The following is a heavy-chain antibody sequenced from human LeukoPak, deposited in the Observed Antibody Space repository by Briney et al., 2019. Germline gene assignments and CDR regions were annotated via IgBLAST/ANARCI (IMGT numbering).Heavy chain of an antibody. CDR2: ISYDGSKK. CDR1: GFTFSTFA. CDR3: ARDVHIGAAGNNWFDP. V-gene: IGHV3-30*04. J-gene: IGHJ5*02. D-gene: IGHD6-25*01. Sequence: GGSLRLSCAASGFTFSTFATHWVRQAPGKGLEWVAVISYDGSKKYYADSVKGRFTISRDNSKDTLYLQMNSLRPEDTAMYYCARDVHIGAAGNNWFDPWGQGTVVTVSS.